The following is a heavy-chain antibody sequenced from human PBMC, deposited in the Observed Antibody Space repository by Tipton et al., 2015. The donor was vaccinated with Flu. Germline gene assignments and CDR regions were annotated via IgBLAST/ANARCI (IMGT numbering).Heavy chain of an antibody. Sequence: LRLSCSVSGGSISSGEYYWSWIRQHPGKGLEWIGYIFYTGSTYYNPSFESRVTISLDTSENQFSLKLSSVTAADTAVYYCARALLWYGDFHYWGQGTLVTVSS. D-gene: IGHD3-10*01. CDR2: IFYTGST. V-gene: IGHV4-31*02. J-gene: IGHJ4*02. CDR3: ARALLWYGDFHY. CDR1: GGSISSGEYY.